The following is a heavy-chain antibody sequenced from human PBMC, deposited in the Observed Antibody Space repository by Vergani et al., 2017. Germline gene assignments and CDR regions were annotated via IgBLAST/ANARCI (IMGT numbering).Heavy chain of an antibody. CDR3: ARAVAGIFDY. CDR2: IRSKANSYAT. Sequence: EVQLVESGGGLVQPGGSLKLSCAASGFTFSGSAMHWVRQASGKGLEWVGRIRSKANSYATAYAASVKGRFTISRDDSKNTAYLQMNSLRAEDTAVYYCARAVAGIFDYWGQGTLVTVSS. D-gene: IGHD6-19*01. V-gene: IGHV3-73*02. CDR1: GFTFSGSA. J-gene: IGHJ4*02.